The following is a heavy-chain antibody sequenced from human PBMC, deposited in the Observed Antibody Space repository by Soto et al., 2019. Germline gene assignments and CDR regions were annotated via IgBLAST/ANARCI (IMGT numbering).Heavy chain of an antibody. CDR2: IYYSGST. CDR1: GGSVSSGSYY. CDR3: AREVLDCSSTSCHNWFDP. V-gene: IGHV4-61*01. Sequence: PSETLSLTCTVSGGSVSSGSYYWSWIRQPPGKGLEWIGYIYYSGSTNYNPSLKSRVTISVDTSKNQFSLKLSSVTAADTAVYYCAREVLDCSSTSCHNWFDPWGQGTLVTVSS. D-gene: IGHD2-2*01. J-gene: IGHJ5*02.